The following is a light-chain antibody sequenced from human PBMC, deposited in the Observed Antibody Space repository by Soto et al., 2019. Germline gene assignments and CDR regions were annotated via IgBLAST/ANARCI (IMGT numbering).Light chain of an antibody. CDR1: QSLSTYS. J-gene: IGKJ3*01. V-gene: IGKV3-20*01. CDR3: QQYEVSPHP. CDR2: AAS. Sequence: EIALTQSPGTLSVSPGERATLSCRASQSLSTYSLAWYQQTPGQPPRLLIYAASTRDTDIPDRFNGSGSGTDFALTISRLEPADFALYYCQQYEVSPHPFGPGTKVHVK.